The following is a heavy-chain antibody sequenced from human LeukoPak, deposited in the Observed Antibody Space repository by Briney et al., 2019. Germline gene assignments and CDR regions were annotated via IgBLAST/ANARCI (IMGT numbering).Heavy chain of an antibody. CDR1: GVSISNNY. D-gene: IGHD2-2*01. V-gene: IGHV4-59*08. J-gene: IGHJ3*02. CDR3: RRRDPVCDVSSCYVDGFDI. Sequence: SETLSLTCTASGVSISNNYRDWVRQPPGKGLEYIGFIYYTGNTNYNPSLQSRVTISVDTSQSHFSLELTSVPAADTAVYYSRRRDPVCDVSSCYVDGFDIWGRGTMVTVSS. CDR2: IYYTGNT.